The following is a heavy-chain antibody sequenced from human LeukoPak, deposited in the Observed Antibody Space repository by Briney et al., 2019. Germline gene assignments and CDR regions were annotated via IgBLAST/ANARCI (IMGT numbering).Heavy chain of an antibody. Sequence: GGSLRLSCAASGFTFSSYGMHWVRQAPGKGLEWVAVISYDGSNKYYADSVKGRFTISRDNSKNTLYLQMNSLRAEDTAVYYCAKEYKRGKSPGAFDIWGQGTMVTVSS. J-gene: IGHJ3*02. V-gene: IGHV3-30*18. CDR1: GFTFSSYG. D-gene: IGHD1-1*01. CDR2: ISYDGSNK. CDR3: AKEYKRGKSPGAFDI.